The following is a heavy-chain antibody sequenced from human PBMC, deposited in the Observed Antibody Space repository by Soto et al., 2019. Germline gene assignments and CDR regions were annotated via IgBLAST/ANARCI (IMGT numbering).Heavy chain of an antibody. J-gene: IGHJ5*02. CDR3: ARDVRPAHTNWFDP. V-gene: IGHV1-18*01. CDR2: ISAYNGNT. CDR1: GYTFTSYG. Sequence: ASVKVSCKASGYTFTSYGISWVRQAPGQGLEWMGWISAYNGNTNYAQKLQGRVTMTTDTSTSTAHMELSSLRSEDTAVYYCARDVRPAHTNWFDPWGQGTLVTVSS. D-gene: IGHD2-8*01.